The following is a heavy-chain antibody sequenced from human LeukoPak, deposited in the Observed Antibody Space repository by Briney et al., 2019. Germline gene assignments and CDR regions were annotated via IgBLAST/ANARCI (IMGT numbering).Heavy chain of an antibody. V-gene: IGHV4-59*08. J-gene: IGHJ4*02. Sequence: PSETLSLTCTVSGGSMSSYYWNWIRQPPGKGLEWIGYIYYSGSTNYNPSLKSRVTISVDRSKNQFSLKLNSVTAADTAVYYCARRRGSGSTQVFDYWGQGTLVTVSS. CDR2: IYYSGST. CDR1: GGSMSSYY. D-gene: IGHD6-19*01. CDR3: ARRRGSGSTQVFDY.